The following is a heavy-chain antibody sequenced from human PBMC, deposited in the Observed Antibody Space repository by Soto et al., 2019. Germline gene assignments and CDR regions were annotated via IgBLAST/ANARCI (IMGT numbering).Heavy chain of an antibody. D-gene: IGHD3-22*01. Sequence: PSETLSLTCAVSGGSISSSNWWSWVRQPPGKGLEWIGEIYHSGSTNYNPSLKSRVTIAVDKSKNQFSLKLSSVTAADTAVYYCAVYYYDSSGYLAGLDYWGQGTLVTVSS. J-gene: IGHJ4*02. CDR2: IYHSGST. V-gene: IGHV4-4*02. CDR3: AVYYYDSSGYLAGLDY. CDR1: GGSISSSNW.